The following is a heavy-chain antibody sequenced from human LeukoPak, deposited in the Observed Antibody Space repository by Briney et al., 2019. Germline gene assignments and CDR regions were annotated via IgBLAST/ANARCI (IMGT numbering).Heavy chain of an antibody. J-gene: IGHJ4*02. Sequence: GGSLRLSCAASGFTFSSYAMSWVRQAPGKGLEWVSAISGSGGSTYYADSVKGRFTISRDNSKNTLYLQMNSLRAEDTAVYYCARAPLYYDFWSGYYEGGLFDYWGQGTLVTVSS. CDR1: GFTFSSYA. CDR3: ARAPLYYDFWSGYYEGGLFDY. CDR2: ISGSGGST. V-gene: IGHV3-23*01. D-gene: IGHD3-3*01.